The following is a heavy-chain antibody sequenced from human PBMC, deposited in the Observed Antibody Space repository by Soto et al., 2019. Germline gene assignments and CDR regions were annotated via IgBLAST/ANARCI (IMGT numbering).Heavy chain of an antibody. V-gene: IGHV4-34*01. CDR2: INHSGST. CDR1: GGSFSGYY. CDR3: ARDKITGLFDY. J-gene: IGHJ4*02. Sequence: SETLSLTCAVSGGSFSGYYWTWIRQPPGTGLEWIGEINHSGSTNYNPSLKSRFTISVDTSKNQFFLKLTSVTAADTAVYYCARDKITGLFDYWGQGTLVTVSS. D-gene: IGHD2-8*02.